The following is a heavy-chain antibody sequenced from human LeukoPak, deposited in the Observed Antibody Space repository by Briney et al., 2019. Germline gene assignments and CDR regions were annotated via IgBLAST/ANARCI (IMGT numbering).Heavy chain of an antibody. J-gene: IGHJ5*02. CDR1: GYTFTSYA. CDR3: ARVVVPAAIIGPFDP. Sequence: ASVKVSCKASGYTFTSYAMHWVRQATGQRLEWMGWINAGNGNTKYSQKFQGRVTITRDTSASTAYMELSSLRSEDTAVYYCARVVVPAAIIGPFDPWGQGTLVTVSS. V-gene: IGHV1-3*01. CDR2: INAGNGNT. D-gene: IGHD2-2*01.